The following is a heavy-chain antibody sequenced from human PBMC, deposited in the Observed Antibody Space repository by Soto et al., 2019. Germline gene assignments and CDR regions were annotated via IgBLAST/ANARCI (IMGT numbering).Heavy chain of an antibody. V-gene: IGHV3-48*02. Sequence: GGSLRLSCAASGFTFSDYSMNWVRQAPGKGLEWVSYISASTTLVFYADSVKGRFTIFRDNAKNSLWLQMNSLRDEDTAMYYCARDPGPYCSPPEYWGQGTLVTVSS. CDR1: GFTFSDYS. CDR3: ARDPGPYCSPPEY. CDR2: ISASTTLV. D-gene: IGHD6-13*01. J-gene: IGHJ4*02.